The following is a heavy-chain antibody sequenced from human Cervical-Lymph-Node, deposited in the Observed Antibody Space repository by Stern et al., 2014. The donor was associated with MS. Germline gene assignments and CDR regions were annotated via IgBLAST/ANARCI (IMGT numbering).Heavy chain of an antibody. V-gene: IGHV3-30*03. CDR2: ISNDGSSR. CDR1: GFIFNYYG. CDR3: ASRYDYGDYIY. Sequence: QLVQSGGGVVQPGRSLRLSCAASGFIFNYYGMYWVRQAPGRGLQWVAVISNDGSSREYADSVKGRFTISRDNSKNTLFLQMSSLRVEDTGVYYCASRYDYGDYIYWGQGTLVTVSS. J-gene: IGHJ4*02. D-gene: IGHD4-17*01.